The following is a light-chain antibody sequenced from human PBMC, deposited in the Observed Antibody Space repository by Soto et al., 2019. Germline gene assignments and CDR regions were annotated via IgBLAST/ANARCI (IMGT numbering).Light chain of an antibody. J-gene: IGKJ4*01. CDR2: DAS. CDR3: QQRSNWPPALT. Sequence: EIVMTQSPATLSVSPGERATLSCRASQSVSSNLAWYQQKPGQAPRLLIYDASNRATGIPARFSGSGSGTDFTLTISSLEPEDFAVYYCQQRSNWPPALTFGGGTKV. CDR1: QSVSSN. V-gene: IGKV3-11*01.